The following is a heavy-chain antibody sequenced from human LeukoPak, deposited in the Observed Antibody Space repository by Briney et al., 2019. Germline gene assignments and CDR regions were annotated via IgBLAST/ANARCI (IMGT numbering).Heavy chain of an antibody. CDR1: GFTFSRSA. J-gene: IGHJ6*03. CDR2: MSYDGTNK. Sequence: GGSLRLSCAASGFTFSRSAMHWVRQAPGKGLEWVAVMSYDGTNKYYADSVKGRFTISRDNSKNTLYLQMNSLRAEDTAVYYCARLYCSSASCFYYYYYYMDVWGKGTTVTISS. D-gene: IGHD2-2*01. CDR3: ARLYCSSASCFYYYYYYMDV. V-gene: IGHV3-30*04.